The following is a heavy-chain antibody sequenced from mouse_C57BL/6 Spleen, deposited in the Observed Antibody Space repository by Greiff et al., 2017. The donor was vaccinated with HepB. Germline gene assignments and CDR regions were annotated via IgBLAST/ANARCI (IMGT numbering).Heavy chain of an antibody. J-gene: IGHJ2*01. V-gene: IGHV3-6*01. Sequence: EVKLMESGPGLVKPSQSLSLTCSVTGYSITSGYYWNWIRQFPGNKLEWMGYISYDGSNNYNPSLKNRISITRDTSKNQFFLKLNSVTTEDTATYYCARANWDSCFDYWGQGTTLTVSS. CDR2: ISYDGSN. D-gene: IGHD4-1*01. CDR1: GYSITSGYY. CDR3: ARANWDSCFDY.